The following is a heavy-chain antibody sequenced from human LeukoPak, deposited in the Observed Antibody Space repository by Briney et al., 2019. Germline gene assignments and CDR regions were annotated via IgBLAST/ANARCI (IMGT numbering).Heavy chain of an antibody. J-gene: IGHJ6*03. V-gene: IGHV4-59*01. D-gene: IGHD5-12*01. CDR3: ARELSGYNYYYYYYMDV. CDR1: GGSISSYY. Sequence: PSETLSLTCTVPGGSISSYYWSWIRQPPGRGLEWIGYIYYSGSTNYNPSLKSRVTISVDTSKNQFSLKLSSVTAADTAVYYCARELSGYNYYYYYYMDVWGKGTPVTVSS. CDR2: IYYSGST.